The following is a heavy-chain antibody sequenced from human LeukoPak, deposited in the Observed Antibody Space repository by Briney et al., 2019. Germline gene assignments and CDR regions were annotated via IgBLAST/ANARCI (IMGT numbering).Heavy chain of an antibody. D-gene: IGHD1-26*01. Sequence: PSETLSLTCAVYGGSFSGYYWSWIRQPPGKGLEWIGSIYYSGTTYYNPSLKSRVTISLDTSKNQFSLKLSSVTAADTAVYYCARRGDYWGQGTLVTVSS. V-gene: IGHV4-34*01. CDR2: IYYSGTT. CDR1: GGSFSGYY. CDR3: ARRGDY. J-gene: IGHJ4*02.